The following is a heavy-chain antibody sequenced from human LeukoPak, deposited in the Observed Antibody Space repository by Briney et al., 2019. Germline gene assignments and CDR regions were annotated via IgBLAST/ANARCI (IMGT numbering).Heavy chain of an antibody. CDR1: GYTFTGYY. CDR3: ARDRFPGIAAAGTSVFDY. J-gene: IGHJ4*02. CDR2: INPNSGGT. Sequence: GASVKVSCKASGYTFTGYYMHWVRQAPGQGLEWMGWINPNSGGTNYAQKFQGRVTMTRDTSISTAYMELSRLRSDDTAVYYCARDRFPGIAAAGTSVFDYWGQGTLVTVSS. D-gene: IGHD6-13*01. V-gene: IGHV1-2*02.